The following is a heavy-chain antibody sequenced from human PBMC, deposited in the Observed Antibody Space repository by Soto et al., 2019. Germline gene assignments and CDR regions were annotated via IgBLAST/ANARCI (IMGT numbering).Heavy chain of an antibody. Sequence: EVQLVESGGGLVKPGGSLRLSCAASGFTFSTYSMNWVRQAPGKGLEWVSYISSSSTYIYYADSVKGRFTISRDNAKNSLYLQMNSLRAEDTADYYCLIAVAGSFAPDYWGQGTLVTVSS. D-gene: IGHD6-19*01. V-gene: IGHV3-21*01. CDR1: GFTFSTYS. CDR3: LIAVAGSFAPDY. J-gene: IGHJ4*02. CDR2: ISSSSTYI.